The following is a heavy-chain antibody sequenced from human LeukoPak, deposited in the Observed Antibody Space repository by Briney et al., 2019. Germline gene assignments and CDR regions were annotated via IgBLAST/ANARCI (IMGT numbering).Heavy chain of an antibody. CDR2: IYYSGST. V-gene: IGHV4-39*07. CDR3: ARDRWELLASGFDY. CDR1: GGSISSSSYY. J-gene: IGHJ4*02. D-gene: IGHD1-26*01. Sequence: PSETLSLTCTVSGGSISSSSYYWGWIRQPPGKGLEWIGSIYYSGSTYYNPSLKSRVTISVDTSKNQFSLKLSSVTAADTAVYYCARDRWELLASGFDYWGQGVLVTVSS.